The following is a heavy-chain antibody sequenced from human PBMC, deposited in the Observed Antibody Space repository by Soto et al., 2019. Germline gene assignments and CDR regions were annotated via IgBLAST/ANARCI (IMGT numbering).Heavy chain of an antibody. J-gene: IGHJ5*02. CDR2: INPSGGST. Sequence: VKVSCKASGYTFTSYYMHWVRQAPAQGLEWMGIINPSGGSTSYAQKFQGRVTMTRDTSTSTVYMELSSLRSEDTAVYYCARVYPSDTRYGYVGNNWFDPWGQGTLVTVSS. CDR3: ARVYPSDTRYGYVGNNWFDP. V-gene: IGHV1-46*03. D-gene: IGHD5-18*01. CDR1: GYTFTSYY.